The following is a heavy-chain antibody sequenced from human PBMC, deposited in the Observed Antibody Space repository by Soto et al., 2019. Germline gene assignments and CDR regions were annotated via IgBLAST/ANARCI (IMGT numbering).Heavy chain of an antibody. CDR3: ARHPPGMVGAFAI. J-gene: IGHJ3*02. V-gene: IGHV4-39*01. CDR1: GGSISSSSYY. D-gene: IGHD2-8*01. Sequence: QLQLQESGPGLVKPSETLSLTCTVSGGSISSSSYYWGWIRQPPGKGLEWIGSIYYSGSTYYNPSLKSRVTISVNTSKNQFSLKLSSVTAADTAVYYCARHPPGMVGAFAIWGQGTMVTVSS. CDR2: IYYSGST.